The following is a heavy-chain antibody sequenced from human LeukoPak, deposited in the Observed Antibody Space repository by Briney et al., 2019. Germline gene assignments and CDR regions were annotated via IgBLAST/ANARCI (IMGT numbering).Heavy chain of an antibody. D-gene: IGHD5/OR15-5a*01. J-gene: IGHJ6*03. CDR1: GGSITGYS. CDR2: IYYSGST. Sequence: SETLSLTCTVSGGSITGYSWSWIRQPPGKGLEWIGYIYYSGSTNYNPSLKSRITISVDTSKSQFSLKLSSVTAADTAVYYCARDRKFIGSTYFYYYMDVWGKGTTVTVSS. V-gene: IGHV4-59*01. CDR3: ARDRKFIGSTYFYYYMDV.